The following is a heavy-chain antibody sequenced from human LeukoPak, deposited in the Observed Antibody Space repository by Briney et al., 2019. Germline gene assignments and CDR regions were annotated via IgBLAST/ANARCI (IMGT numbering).Heavy chain of an antibody. CDR1: GFTFNKNA. CDR2: ISSGGGTT. D-gene: IGHD2-2*01. CDR3: AKDRSSWPHDAFDV. V-gene: IGHV3-23*01. Sequence: GGSLRLSCGASGFTFNKNAMSWVRQAPGKGLEWVSCISSGGGTTSYAQSVKGRFTTSRDNSKNTVYLQMNGLRAEDTAVYYCAKDRSSWPHDAFDVWGQGTMVTVSA. J-gene: IGHJ3*01.